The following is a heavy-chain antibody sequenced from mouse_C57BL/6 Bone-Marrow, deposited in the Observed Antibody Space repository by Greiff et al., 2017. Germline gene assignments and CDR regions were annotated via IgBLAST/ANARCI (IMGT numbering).Heavy chain of an antibody. J-gene: IGHJ2*01. CDR2: ISGGGGNT. D-gene: IGHD4-1*01. Sequence: EVHLVESGGGLVKPGGSLKLSCAASGFTFSSYTMSWVRQTPEKRLEWVATISGGGGNTYYPDSVKGRFTISRDNAKNTLYRQMSSLRSEDTALYYCARQVELGLFDYWGQGTTLTVSS. CDR1: GFTFSSYT. CDR3: ARQVELGLFDY. V-gene: IGHV5-9*01.